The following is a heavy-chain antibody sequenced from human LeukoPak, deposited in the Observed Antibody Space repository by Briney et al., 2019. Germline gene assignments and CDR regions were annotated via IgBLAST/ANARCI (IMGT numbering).Heavy chain of an antibody. CDR3: VRDIAAAGGFDH. CDR1: GGSFSGYY. V-gene: IGHV4-34*01. Sequence: SESLSLTCGVYGGSFSGYYWSWIRQPPGKGLEWIGEINNSGRTTYHPSLKSRVTISVDTSKSQFSLELSSVTGAETAVYYCVRDIAAAGGFDHWGRETRVSVSS. D-gene: IGHD6-13*01. CDR2: INNSGRT. J-gene: IGHJ4*02.